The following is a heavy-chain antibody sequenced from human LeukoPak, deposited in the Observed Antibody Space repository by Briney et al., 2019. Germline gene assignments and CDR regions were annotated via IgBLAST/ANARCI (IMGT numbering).Heavy chain of an antibody. V-gene: IGHV3-21*01. J-gene: IGHJ4*02. D-gene: IGHD4-17*01. Sequence: GGSLRLSCAASGFTFSSYSMNWVRQAPGKVLEWVSSISSSSSYIYYADSVKGRFTISRDNAKNSLYLQMNSLRAEDTAVYYCARELYAFGKVYGEYALDYWGQGTLVTVSS. CDR2: ISSSSSYI. CDR1: GFTFSSYS. CDR3: ARELYAFGKVYGEYALDY.